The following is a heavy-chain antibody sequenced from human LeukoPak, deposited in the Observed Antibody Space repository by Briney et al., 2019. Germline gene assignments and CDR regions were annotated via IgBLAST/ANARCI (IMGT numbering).Heavy chain of an antibody. Sequence: PGGSLRLSCAASGFTFISYAISWVRQAPGKGLEWVSAISGSGGSTYYADSVKGRFTISRYNSKNTLYLQMNSLRAEDTAVYYCAKSDGIQLWSPVGDYWGQGTLVTVSS. CDR3: AKSDGIQLWSPVGDY. CDR1: GFTFISYA. J-gene: IGHJ4*02. D-gene: IGHD5-18*01. V-gene: IGHV3-23*01. CDR2: ISGSGGST.